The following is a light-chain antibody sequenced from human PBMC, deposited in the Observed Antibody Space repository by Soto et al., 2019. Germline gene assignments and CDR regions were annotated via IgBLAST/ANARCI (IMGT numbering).Light chain of an antibody. CDR3: QQYNNWPPT. V-gene: IGKV3-15*01. CDR1: QSVSSN. J-gene: IGKJ1*01. CDR2: GAS. Sequence: EIVMTQSPATLSVSPGERATLSCRASQSVSSNLAWYQQKPGQAPRLLIYGASTRATGIPARFSGSGSGTEFTRTISSLQSEDVAVYYCQQYNNWPPTFGQGPKVEIK.